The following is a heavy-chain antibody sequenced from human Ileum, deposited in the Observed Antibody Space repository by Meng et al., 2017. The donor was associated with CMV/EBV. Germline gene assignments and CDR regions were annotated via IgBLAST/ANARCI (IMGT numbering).Heavy chain of an antibody. D-gene: IGHD1-7*01. CDR1: GVTFTSHG. Sequence: QVQCRESGMGVARQWMSLGSLLETSGVTFTSHGMHWVRQAPGKGLEWVALIYSDGSNKYYADPVKGRFTISRDDSKSTLYLQMNSLRVEDTAMYFCARDRGKNYFEPWGQGTLVTVSS. V-gene: IGHV3-30*03. CDR3: ARDRGKNYFEP. CDR2: IYSDGSNK. J-gene: IGHJ5*02.